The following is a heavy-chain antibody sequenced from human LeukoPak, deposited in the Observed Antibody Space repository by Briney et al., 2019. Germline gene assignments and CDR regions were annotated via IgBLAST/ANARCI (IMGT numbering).Heavy chain of an antibody. CDR1: GYIFTSNS. J-gene: IGHJ4*02. D-gene: IGHD3-10*01. CDR2: ISTFNGYT. Sequence: ASVKVSCKPSGYIFTSNSISWVRQAPGQGLEWMGWISTFNGYTNYAKNLQGRVTMTRDTSTRTVYMEMRNMRSDDTAVYYCASGEFYYDLWDQGTLVTVSS. CDR3: ASGEFYYDL. V-gene: IGHV1-18*04.